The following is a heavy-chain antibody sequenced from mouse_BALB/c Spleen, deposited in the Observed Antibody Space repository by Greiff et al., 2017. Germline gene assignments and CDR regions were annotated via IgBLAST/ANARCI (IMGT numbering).Heavy chain of an antibody. V-gene: IGHV1S56*01. CDR1: GYTFTSYY. J-gene: IGHJ4*01. Sequence: QVQLQQSGPELVKPGASVRISCKASGYTFTSYYIHWVKQRPGQGLEWIGWIYPGDGDTNYNGKFKGKATLTADKSSSTAYMQLSSLTSEDSAVYFCARSPYGKAMDYWGQGTSVTVSS. CDR3: ARSPYGKAMDY. D-gene: IGHD2-10*02. CDR2: IYPGDGDT.